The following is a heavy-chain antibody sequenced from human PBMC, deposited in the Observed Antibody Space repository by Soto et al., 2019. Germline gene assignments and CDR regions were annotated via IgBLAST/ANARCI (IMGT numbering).Heavy chain of an antibody. Sequence: EVQLVESGGGLVQPGGSLTLSCVASGFTLRSHSMNWVRQAPGKGLEWLAYIGGSGTTIDYADSVKGRFTISRDNAKNSVFLQMRSLRAEDTAVYYCARDPPYSTSSGYFDHWGQGTLVTVSS. V-gene: IGHV3-48*01. CDR3: ARDPPYSTSSGYFDH. J-gene: IGHJ4*02. CDR1: GFTLRSHS. D-gene: IGHD6-6*01. CDR2: IGGSGTTI.